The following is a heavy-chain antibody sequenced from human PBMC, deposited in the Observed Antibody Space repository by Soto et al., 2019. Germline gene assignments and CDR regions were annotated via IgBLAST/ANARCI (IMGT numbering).Heavy chain of an antibody. CDR3: ARALHRTGDSHYYDSSGYYNTIDYYYYYGMDV. D-gene: IGHD3-22*01. CDR1: GGSISSSSYY. J-gene: IGHJ6*02. V-gene: IGHV4-39*01. Sequence: TLSLTCTVSGGSISSSSYYWGWIRQPPGKGLEWIGSIYYSGSTYYNPSLKSRVTISVDTSKNQFSLKLSSVTAADTAVYYCARALHRTGDSHYYDSSGYYNTIDYYYYYGMDVWGQGTTVTVSS. CDR2: IYYSGST.